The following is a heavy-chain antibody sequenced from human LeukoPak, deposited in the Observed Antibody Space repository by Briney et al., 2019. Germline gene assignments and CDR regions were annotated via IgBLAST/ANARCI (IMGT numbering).Heavy chain of an antibody. V-gene: IGHV3-30*04. Sequence: GGSLRLSCAASGFTFSYYALHWVRQAPGKGLEWVALISYDGTNEYYADSVKGRFTISRDNSKNTLYLQMNSLTTEDTAVYYCARDGTEWLRPSNWFDPWGQGTLVTVSS. CDR2: ISYDGTNE. J-gene: IGHJ5*02. CDR1: GFTFSYYA. D-gene: IGHD3-3*01. CDR3: ARDGTEWLRPSNWFDP.